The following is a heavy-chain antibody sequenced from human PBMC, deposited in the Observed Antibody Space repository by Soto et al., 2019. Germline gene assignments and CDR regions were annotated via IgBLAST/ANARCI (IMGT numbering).Heavy chain of an antibody. Sequence: PGGSLRLSCAIFESTVSRDWMNWVRQAPGKGLEWVSAVCGSDDTTYYADSVKGRFTISRDNSKNTLYLQMNSLRVEDTALYYCVRDHNWAFDYWALGTLVTVSS. D-gene: IGHD1-20*01. V-gene: IGHV3-23*01. CDR1: ESTVSRDW. CDR3: VRDHNWAFDY. CDR2: VCGSDDTT. J-gene: IGHJ4*02.